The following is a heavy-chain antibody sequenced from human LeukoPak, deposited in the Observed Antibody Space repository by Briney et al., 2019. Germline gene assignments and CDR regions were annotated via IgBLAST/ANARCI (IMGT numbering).Heavy chain of an antibody. CDR2: IWSDGSNG. CDR3: AKDWSGPLDY. J-gene: IGHJ4*02. CDR1: GFTFSSLG. Sequence: PGGSLRLSCAASGFTFSSLGMHWVRQAPGKGLEWVTSIWSDGSNGKYADSVKGRFTISRDNSKNTLYLQMNSLRAEDTAVYYCAKDWSGPLDYWGQGTRVTVSS. V-gene: IGHV3-30*02. D-gene: IGHD3/OR15-3a*01.